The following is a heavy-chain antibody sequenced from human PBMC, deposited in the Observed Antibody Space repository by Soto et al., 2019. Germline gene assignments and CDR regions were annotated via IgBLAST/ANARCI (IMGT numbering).Heavy chain of an antibody. J-gene: IGHJ4*02. CDR1: GGSISSSSYY. V-gene: IGHV4-39*01. CDR2: IYYSGST. Sequence: SETLSLTCTVSGGSISSSSYYWGWIRQPPGKGLEWIGSIYYSGSTYYNPSLKSRVTISVDTSKNQFSLKLSSVTAADTAVYYCARQIGGYYFDYWGQGTLVTVYS. D-gene: IGHD3-10*01. CDR3: ARQIGGYYFDY.